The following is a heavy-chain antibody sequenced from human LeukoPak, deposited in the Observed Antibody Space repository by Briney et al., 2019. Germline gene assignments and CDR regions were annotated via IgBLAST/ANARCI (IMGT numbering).Heavy chain of an antibody. CDR2: INHSGST. V-gene: IGHV4-38-2*02. J-gene: IGHJ4*02. Sequence: SETLSLTCSVSGFSLSRGYYWGWIRQPPGKGLEWIGEINHSGSTNYNPSLKSRVTISVDTSKNQFSLKLSSVTAADTAVYYCARDLTIFGVASKSFDYWGQGTLVTVSS. CDR1: GFSLSRGYY. CDR3: ARDLTIFGVASKSFDY. D-gene: IGHD3-3*01.